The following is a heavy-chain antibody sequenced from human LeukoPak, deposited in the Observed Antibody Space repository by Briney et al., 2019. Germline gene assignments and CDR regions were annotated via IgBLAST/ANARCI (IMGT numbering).Heavy chain of an antibody. CDR2: IYYSGST. CDR3: ARHGGDYYDSSGYSA. Sequence: SETLSLTCTVSGGSISSYYWSWIRQPPGKGLEWIGYIYYSGSTNYNPSLKSRVTISVDTSKNQFSLKLSSVTAADTAVYYCARHGGDYYDSSGYSAWGQGTLVTVSS. V-gene: IGHV4-59*08. J-gene: IGHJ5*02. D-gene: IGHD3-22*01. CDR1: GGSISSYY.